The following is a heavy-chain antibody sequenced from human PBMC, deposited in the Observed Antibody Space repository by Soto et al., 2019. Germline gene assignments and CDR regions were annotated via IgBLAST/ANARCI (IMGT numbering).Heavy chain of an antibody. J-gene: IGHJ6*02. Sequence: GAGMKVSCKASGYPFPIAYMHWVRHALGQGLEWMGIINPSGGSTSYAQKFQGRVTMTRDTSTSTVYMELSSLRSEDTAVYYCARSIAARLYYGMDGWGQGTTVTVSS. CDR3: ARSIAARLYYGMDG. V-gene: IGHV1-46*01. D-gene: IGHD6-6*01. CDR2: INPSGGST. CDR1: GYPFPIAY.